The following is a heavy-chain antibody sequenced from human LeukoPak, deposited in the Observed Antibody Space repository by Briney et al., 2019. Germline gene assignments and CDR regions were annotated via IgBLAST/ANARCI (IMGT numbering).Heavy chain of an antibody. V-gene: IGHV3-23*01. D-gene: IGHD2/OR15-2a*01. CDR3: AKGIGSGILSNWFDP. CDR2: ISGSGGST. CDR1: GFTFSSYA. J-gene: IGHJ5*02. Sequence: GGSLRLSCAASGFTFSSYAMSWVRQAPGKGLEWVSAISGSGGSTYYADSVKGRFTISRDNSKNTLYLQMNSLKAEDTAVYYCAKGIGSGILSNWFDPWGQGTLVTVSS.